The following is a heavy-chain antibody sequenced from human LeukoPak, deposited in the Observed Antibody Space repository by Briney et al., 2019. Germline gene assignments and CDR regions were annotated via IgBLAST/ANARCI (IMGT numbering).Heavy chain of an antibody. CDR1: GFTFSSYG. CDR3: AELGITMIGGV. J-gene: IGHJ6*04. Sequence: PGGSLRLSCAASGFTFSSYGMSWVRQAPGKGLEWVSAISDSGGSTDYVDSVKGRFTISRDNSKNTLYLRMNSLRAEDTAVYYCAELGITMIGGVWGKGTTVTISS. D-gene: IGHD3-10*02. CDR2: ISDSGGST. V-gene: IGHV3-23*01.